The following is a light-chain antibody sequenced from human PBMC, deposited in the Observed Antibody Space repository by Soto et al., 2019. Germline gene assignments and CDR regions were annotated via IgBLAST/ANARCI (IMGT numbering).Light chain of an antibody. Sequence: EIVLTQSPGTLSLSPGERATLSCRASQSVSSNYLGWFQQRPGQAPRILIYDTSNRATGIPDRFSGSGSGTDFTLTISRLEPEDFAVYYCQQYSGPPYTLGQGTKLEIK. CDR2: DTS. CDR3: QQYSGPPYT. V-gene: IGKV3-20*01. CDR1: QSVSSNY. J-gene: IGKJ2*01.